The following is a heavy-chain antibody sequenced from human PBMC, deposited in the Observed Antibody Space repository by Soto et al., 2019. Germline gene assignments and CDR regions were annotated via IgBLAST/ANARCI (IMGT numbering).Heavy chain of an antibody. CDR1: GYTFTSYG. Sequence: QVQLVQSGAEVKKPGASVKVSYKASGYTFTSYGISWVRQAPGQGLEWMGWISAYNGNTNYAQKLXGXXTMPTDTSTSTAYMELRSLRSDDTAVYYCARDPVGGNWFDPWGQGTLVTVSS. J-gene: IGHJ5*02. D-gene: IGHD1-26*01. CDR2: ISAYNGNT. CDR3: ARDPVGGNWFDP. V-gene: IGHV1-18*01.